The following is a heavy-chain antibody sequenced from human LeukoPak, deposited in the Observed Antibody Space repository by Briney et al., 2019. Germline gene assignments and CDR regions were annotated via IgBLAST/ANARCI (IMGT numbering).Heavy chain of an antibody. V-gene: IGHV3-30*04. J-gene: IGHJ4*02. CDR3: ASDYSGSIDY. CDR1: EFTFRKHA. D-gene: IGHD1-26*01. Sequence: GGSLRLSCAASEFTFRKHAMHWIRQAPGKGLEWVAVISHDGSNKYYADSVKGRFTISRDNAKNSLYLQMNSLRVEDTAVYYCASDYSGSIDYWGQGTLVTVSS. CDR2: ISHDGSNK.